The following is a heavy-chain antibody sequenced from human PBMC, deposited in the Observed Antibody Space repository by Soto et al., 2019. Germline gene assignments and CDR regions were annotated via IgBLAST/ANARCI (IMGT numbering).Heavy chain of an antibody. CDR3: ARDGVYYGSGSLASGFGP. CDR1: GGSISSGGYY. V-gene: IGHV4-61*08. CDR2: IYYSGRT. J-gene: IGHJ5*02. D-gene: IGHD3-10*01. Sequence: SETLSLTCTLSGGSISSGGYYWNWIRQPPGTGLERIRSIYYSGRTNDNPSLKSRVTISVDTSKNQFSLKLSSVTAADTAVYYCARDGVYYGSGSLASGFGPWGQGTLVTVSS.